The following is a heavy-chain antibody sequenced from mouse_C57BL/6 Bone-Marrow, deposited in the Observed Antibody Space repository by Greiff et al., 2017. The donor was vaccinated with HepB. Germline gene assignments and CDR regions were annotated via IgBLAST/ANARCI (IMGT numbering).Heavy chain of an antibody. J-gene: IGHJ4*01. D-gene: IGHD2-4*01. CDR1: GYTFTDYY. V-gene: IGHV1-76*01. CDR3: ARMGLRRGYYAMDY. CDR2: IYPGSGNT. Sequence: QVQLQQSGAELVRPGASVKLSCKASGYTFTDYYINWVKQRPGQGLEWIARIYPGSGNTYYNEKFKGKATLTAEKSSSTAYMQLSSLTSEDSAVYFCARMGLRRGYYAMDYWGQGTSVTVSS.